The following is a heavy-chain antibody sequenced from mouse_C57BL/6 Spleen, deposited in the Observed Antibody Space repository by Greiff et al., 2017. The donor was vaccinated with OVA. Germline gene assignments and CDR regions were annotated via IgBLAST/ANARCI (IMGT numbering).Heavy chain of an antibody. Sequence: EVMLVESGAELVKPGASVKLSCTASGFNIKDYYMHWVKQRTEQGLEWIGRIDPEDGETKYAPKFQGKATITADTSSNTAYLQLSSLTSEDTAVDYCAPIYYGNYGEYFDYWGQGTTLTVSS. CDR1: GFNIKDYY. V-gene: IGHV14-2*01. D-gene: IGHD2-1*01. J-gene: IGHJ2*01. CDR2: IDPEDGET. CDR3: APIYYGNYGEYFDY.